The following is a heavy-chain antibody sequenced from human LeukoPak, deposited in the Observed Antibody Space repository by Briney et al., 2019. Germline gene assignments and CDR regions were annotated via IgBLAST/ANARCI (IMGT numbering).Heavy chain of an antibody. CDR3: AKSALGYDFWSGYSIPPFDY. J-gene: IGHJ4*02. Sequence: PGGSLRLSCAASGFTFSSYAMSWVRQAPGKGLEWVSAISGSGGSTYYADSVKGRFTISRDNSKNTLYLQMNSLRAEDTAVYYCAKSALGYDFWSGYSIPPFDYWGQGTLVTVSS. V-gene: IGHV3-23*01. CDR2: ISGSGGST. CDR1: GFTFSSYA. D-gene: IGHD3-3*01.